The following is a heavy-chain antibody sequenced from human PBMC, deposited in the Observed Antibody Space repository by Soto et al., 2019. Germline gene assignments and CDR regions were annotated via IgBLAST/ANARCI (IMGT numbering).Heavy chain of an antibody. CDR1: GFTFSTYA. Sequence: GGSLRLSCAASGFTFSTYAMLWVRQAPGKGLEWMAVISYDGSNISYADSVKGRFTISRDNSKNTLYLQMNSLRAEDTAVYYCAKDLYSSSWYYYYYGMDVWGQGTTVTSP. V-gene: IGHV3-30*18. J-gene: IGHJ6*02. D-gene: IGHD6-13*01. CDR3: AKDLYSSSWYYYYYGMDV. CDR2: ISYDGSNI.